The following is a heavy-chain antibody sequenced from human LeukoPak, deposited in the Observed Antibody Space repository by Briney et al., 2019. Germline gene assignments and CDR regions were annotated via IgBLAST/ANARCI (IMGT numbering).Heavy chain of an antibody. CDR1: GGTFSSYA. CDR2: IIPIFGTA. J-gene: IGHJ5*02. Sequence: GASVKVSCKASGGTFSSYAISWVRQAPGQGLEWMGGIIPIFGTANYAQKFQGRVTITADESTSTAYMELSSLRSEDTAVYYCARAGDAPLNWFDPWGPGTLVTVSS. CDR3: ARAGDAPLNWFDP. V-gene: IGHV1-69*13.